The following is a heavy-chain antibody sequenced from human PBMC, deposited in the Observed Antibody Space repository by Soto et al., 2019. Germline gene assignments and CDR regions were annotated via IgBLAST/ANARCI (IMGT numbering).Heavy chain of an antibody. D-gene: IGHD3-3*01. CDR3: ATTDITFWSGPIGAIGAFDI. CDR1: GGSISSGGYY. Sequence: SETLSLTCTVSGGSISSGGYYWSWIRQHPGKGLEWIGYIYYSGSTYYNPSLKSRVTISVGTSKNQFSLKLSSVTAADTAVYYCATTDITFWSGPIGAIGAFDIWGQGTMVTVSS. J-gene: IGHJ3*02. CDR2: IYYSGST. V-gene: IGHV4-31*03.